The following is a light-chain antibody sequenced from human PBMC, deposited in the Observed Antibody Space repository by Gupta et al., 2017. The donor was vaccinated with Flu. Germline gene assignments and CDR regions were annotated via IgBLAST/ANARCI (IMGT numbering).Light chain of an antibody. J-gene: IGLJ1*01. V-gene: IGLV3-25*03. CDR2: KDT. Sequence: GDALPNQYVDWFKQKQGQAPALLIYKDTDRPAGIPDRFSAAGSGTTVTLTISGVQAEDEADYYCQSADSTSSYDVFGTGTKVTVL. CDR1: ALPNQY. CDR3: QSADSTSSYDV.